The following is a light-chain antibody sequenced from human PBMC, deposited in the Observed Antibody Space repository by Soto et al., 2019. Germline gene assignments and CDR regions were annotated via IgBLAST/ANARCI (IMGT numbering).Light chain of an antibody. Sequence: QLVLTQSSSASSSLGSSVKLTCALSTRHSTYSVVWHQQQPGKAPRFLMKLDYGGSYNKGSGVPDRFSGSTSGADRYLTISNLQSEDEADYYCETWDTDTRVFGGGTKVTVL. CDR2: LDYGGSY. J-gene: IGLJ2*01. CDR3: ETWDTDTRV. CDR1: TRHSTYS. V-gene: IGLV4-60*03.